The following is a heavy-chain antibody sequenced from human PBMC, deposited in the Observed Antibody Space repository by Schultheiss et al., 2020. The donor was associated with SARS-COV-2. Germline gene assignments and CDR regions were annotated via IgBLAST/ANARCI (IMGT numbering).Heavy chain of an antibody. J-gene: IGHJ3*02. CDR3: ARECSSWYDAFDI. D-gene: IGHD6-13*01. Sequence: SETLSLTCAVYGGSFSGYYWSWIRQPPGKGLEWIGEINHSGSTNYNPSLKSRVTISVDTSKNQFSLKLSSVTAADTAVYYCARECSSWYDAFDIWGQGTMVTVSS. CDR2: INHSGST. V-gene: IGHV4-34*01. CDR1: GGSFSGYY.